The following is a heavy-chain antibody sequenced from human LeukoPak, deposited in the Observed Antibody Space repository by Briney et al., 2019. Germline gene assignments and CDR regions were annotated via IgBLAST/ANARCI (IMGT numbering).Heavy chain of an antibody. CDR1: GGSISSYY. J-gene: IGHJ6*03. CDR3: ARDHSGKDYYYYYMDV. Sequence: KPSETLSLTCTVSGGSISSYYWSWIRQPAGKGLEWIGRIYTSGSTNYNPSLKSRVTMSVDTSKNQFSLKLSSVTAADTAVYYCARDHSGKDYYYYYMDVWGKGTTVTVSS. CDR2: IYTSGST. D-gene: IGHD3-10*01. V-gene: IGHV4-4*07.